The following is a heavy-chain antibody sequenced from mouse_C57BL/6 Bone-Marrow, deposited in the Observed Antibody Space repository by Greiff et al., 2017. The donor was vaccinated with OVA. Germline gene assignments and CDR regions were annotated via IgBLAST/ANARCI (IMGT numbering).Heavy chain of an antibody. D-gene: IGHD1-1*01. V-gene: IGHV5-9-1*02. CDR1: GFTFSSYA. CDR3: TREGIYYGSSYWYFDV. Sequence: EVKVVESGEGLVKPGGSLKLSCAASGFTFSSYAMSWVRQTPEKRLEWVAYISSGGDYIYYADTVKGRFTISRDNARNTLYLQMGSLKSEDTAMYYCTREGIYYGSSYWYFDVWGTGTTVTVSS. CDR2: ISSGGDYI. J-gene: IGHJ1*03.